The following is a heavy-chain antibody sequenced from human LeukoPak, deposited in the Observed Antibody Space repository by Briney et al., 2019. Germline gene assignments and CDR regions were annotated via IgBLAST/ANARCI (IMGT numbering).Heavy chain of an antibody. V-gene: IGHV3-7*04. Sequence: GGSLRLACAGSGFTFSTYWMSWVRQAPGKGLEWVANINQDGAENHYVDSVKGRFTTSRDNAKDSLDLQLNSLRGEDTAVYYCARMYCGGGKCYLSYFDYWGQGTVVTVSS. CDR1: GFTFSTYW. CDR3: ARMYCGGGKCYLSYFDY. J-gene: IGHJ4*02. D-gene: IGHD2-21*01. CDR2: INQDGAEN.